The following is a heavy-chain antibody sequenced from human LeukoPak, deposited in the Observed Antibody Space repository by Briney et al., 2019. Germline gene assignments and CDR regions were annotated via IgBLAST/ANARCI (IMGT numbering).Heavy chain of an antibody. CDR3: ARTARFTYYYDSSGHDAFDI. Sequence: PGGSLRLSCAASGFTFSSYEMNWVRQAPGKGLEWVSYISSSGSTIYYADSVKGRFTISRDNAKNSLYLQMNSLRAEDTAVYYCARTARFTYYYDSSGHDAFDIWGQGTMVTVSS. CDR2: ISSSGSTI. V-gene: IGHV3-48*03. D-gene: IGHD3-22*01. CDR1: GFTFSSYE. J-gene: IGHJ3*02.